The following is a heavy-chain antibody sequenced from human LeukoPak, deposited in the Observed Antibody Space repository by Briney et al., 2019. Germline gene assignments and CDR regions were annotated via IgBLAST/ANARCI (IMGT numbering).Heavy chain of an antibody. Sequence: PSETLSLTCTVSGGSISSYYWSWIRQPPGKGLEWIGYIYYSGSTNYNPSLKSRVTISVDTSKNQFSLKLSSVTAADTAVYYCARGDAGQLPPWYYWGQGTLVTVSS. CDR2: IYYSGST. J-gene: IGHJ4*02. CDR3: ARGDAGQLPPWYY. CDR1: GGSISSYY. V-gene: IGHV4-59*01. D-gene: IGHD1-26*01.